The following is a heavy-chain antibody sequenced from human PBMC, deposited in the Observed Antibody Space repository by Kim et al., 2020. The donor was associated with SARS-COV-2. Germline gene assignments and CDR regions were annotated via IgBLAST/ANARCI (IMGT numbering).Heavy chain of an antibody. CDR1: GFTFGDYA. D-gene: IGHD3-10*01. CDR3: AKDSDYGSGSYHNFDY. J-gene: IGHJ4*02. Sequence: GGSLRLSCAASGFTFGDYAMHWVRQAPGKGLEWVSGISWNSGSIGYADSVKGRFTISRDNAKNSLYLQMNSLRAEDTALYYCAKDSDYGSGSYHNFDYWGQGTLVTVSS. V-gene: IGHV3-9*01. CDR2: ISWNSGSI.